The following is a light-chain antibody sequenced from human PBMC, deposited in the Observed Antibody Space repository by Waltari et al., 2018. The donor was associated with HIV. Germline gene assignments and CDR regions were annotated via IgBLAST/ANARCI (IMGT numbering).Light chain of an antibody. CDR2: DVS. J-gene: IGLJ2*01. CDR3: ASYAGSYTFVV. Sequence: QSALTQPRSVSGSPGQSVTIPCTGTSSDVGGYYYVPWYQPHPWKAPKLMSDDVSKRPAGVPDRFSGSKSGNTAFLTISGLQAEDEADYFCASYAGSYTFVVFGGGTKLTVL. V-gene: IGLV2-11*01. CDR1: SSDVGGYYY.